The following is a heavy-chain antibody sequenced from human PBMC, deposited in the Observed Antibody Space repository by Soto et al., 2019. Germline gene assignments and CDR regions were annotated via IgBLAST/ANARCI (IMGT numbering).Heavy chain of an antibody. CDR3: ARRGFSGYDLYYFDY. J-gene: IGHJ4*02. V-gene: IGHV1-2*02. D-gene: IGHD5-12*01. Sequence: QVQLVQSGAEVKKPRASVKVSCKASGYTFTGYYIHWVRQAPGQGLEWMGWINPNSGGTNYAQKFQGRVTMTRDTSISTAYMELSRLRSDDTAVYYCARRGFSGYDLYYFDYWGQGTLVTVSS. CDR1: GYTFTGYY. CDR2: INPNSGGT.